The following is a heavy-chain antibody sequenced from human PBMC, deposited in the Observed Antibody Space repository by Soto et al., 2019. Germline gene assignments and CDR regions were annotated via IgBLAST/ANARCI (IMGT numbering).Heavy chain of an antibody. D-gene: IGHD5-12*01. CDR1: GYTFTGYY. Sequence: ASVKVSCKASGYTFTGYYMHWVRQAPGQGLEWMGWINPNSGGTNYAQKFQGWVTMTRDTSTSTVHMEVRSLRSDDTAVYYCAREGVAPYYYYGMDVWGQGTPVTVSS. J-gene: IGHJ6*02. V-gene: IGHV1-2*04. CDR2: INPNSGGT. CDR3: AREGVAPYYYYGMDV.